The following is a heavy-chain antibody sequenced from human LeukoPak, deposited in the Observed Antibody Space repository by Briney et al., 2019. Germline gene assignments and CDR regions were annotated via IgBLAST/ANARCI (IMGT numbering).Heavy chain of an antibody. D-gene: IGHD3-3*01. V-gene: IGHV4-30-4*01. CDR3: AREGRRFNFDY. J-gene: IGHJ4*02. CDR1: GDSISSGDYY. CDR2: IYYSGST. Sequence: SQTLSLTCTGSGDSISSGDYYWIWILRPPRNGLAWIGYIYYSGSTYYNPSLKSRVTISVDSSKNQLSLNLYSVTAADTAVYYCAREGRRFNFDYWGQGTLVTVSS.